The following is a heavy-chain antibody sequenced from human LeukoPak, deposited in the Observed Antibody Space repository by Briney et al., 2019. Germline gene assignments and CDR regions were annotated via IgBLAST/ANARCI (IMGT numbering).Heavy chain of an antibody. D-gene: IGHD5-12*01. CDR3: ARHSGYAPREWFDP. Sequence: SETLSLTCTVSGGSNYWSWIRQPPGKGLEWLAYIHYSGSTNYNPSLKSRVTISIDTSKNQFSLKLNSVTAADTAVYYCARHSGYAPREWFDPWGQGTLVTVSS. V-gene: IGHV4-59*08. CDR1: GGSNY. J-gene: IGHJ5*02. CDR2: IHYSGST.